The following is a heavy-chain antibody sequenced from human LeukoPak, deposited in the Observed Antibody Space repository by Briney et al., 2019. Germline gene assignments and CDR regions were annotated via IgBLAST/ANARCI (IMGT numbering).Heavy chain of an antibody. CDR1: GGTFSSYA. Sequence: SVKVSCKASGGTFSSYAISWVRQAPGQGLEWMGRIIPILGIANYAQKFQGRVTITADKSTSTAYMGLSSLRSEDTAVYYCARGMVVVVPAAIPGGYYYYGMDVWGQGTTVTVSS. J-gene: IGHJ6*02. CDR3: ARGMVVVVPAAIPGGYYYYGMDV. D-gene: IGHD2-2*01. CDR2: IIPILGIA. V-gene: IGHV1-69*04.